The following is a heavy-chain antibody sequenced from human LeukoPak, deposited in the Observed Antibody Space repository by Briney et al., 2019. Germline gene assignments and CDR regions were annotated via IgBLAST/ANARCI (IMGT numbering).Heavy chain of an antibody. Sequence: ASVKVSCKASGYTFTSYAMHWVRQAPGQRLEWMGWINAGNGNTKYSQKFQGRVTITRNTSISTAYMELSSLRSEDTAVYYCARGWELLRGEVDYWGQGTLVTVSS. J-gene: IGHJ4*02. CDR2: INAGNGNT. CDR1: GYTFTSYA. CDR3: ARGWELLRGEVDY. V-gene: IGHV1-3*01. D-gene: IGHD1-26*01.